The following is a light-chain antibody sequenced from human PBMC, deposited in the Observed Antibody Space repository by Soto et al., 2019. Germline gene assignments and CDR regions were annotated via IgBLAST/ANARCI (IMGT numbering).Light chain of an antibody. Sequence: DIQMTQSPPTLSASVGDRVTITCRASQSIRHYLAWYQQMPGKAPKLLIYGASSLQSGVPSSSSGSVSGTEFTLTFSSLQPDDFGTYFCQHHNSYSQTFGKGTK. CDR3: QHHNSYSQT. J-gene: IGKJ1*01. CDR2: GAS. V-gene: IGKV1-5*01. CDR1: QSIRHY.